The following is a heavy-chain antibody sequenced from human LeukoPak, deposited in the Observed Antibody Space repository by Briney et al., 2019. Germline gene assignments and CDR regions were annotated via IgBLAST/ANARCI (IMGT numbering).Heavy chain of an antibody. Sequence: SETLSLTCTVSGGSIRSYYWSWIRQPPGKGLEWIGSIYYSGSTYYNPSLKSRVTISVDTSKNQFSLKLSSATAADTAVYYCARLEMATIRIDYWGQGTLVTVSS. CDR2: IYYSGST. J-gene: IGHJ4*02. CDR1: GGSIRSYY. D-gene: IGHD5-24*01. V-gene: IGHV4-59*05. CDR3: ARLEMATIRIDY.